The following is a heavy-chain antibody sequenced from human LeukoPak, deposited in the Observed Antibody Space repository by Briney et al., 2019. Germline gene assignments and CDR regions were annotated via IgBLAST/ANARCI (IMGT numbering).Heavy chain of an antibody. J-gene: IGHJ4*02. CDR2: INPSDGKA. D-gene: IGHD3-22*01. Sequence: ASVKVSCKASGYTFTTYYIHWVRQAPGQGLEWMGIINPSDGKANDARKFQGRVTMTRDTSTNTVYMELSSLRSEDTAVYYCARTYNYDRSGYFDFWGQGTLVTVSS. V-gene: IGHV1-46*01. CDR3: ARTYNYDRSGYFDF. CDR1: GYTFTTYY.